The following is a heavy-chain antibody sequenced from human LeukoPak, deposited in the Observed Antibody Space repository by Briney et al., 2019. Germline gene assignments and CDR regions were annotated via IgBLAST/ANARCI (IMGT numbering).Heavy chain of an antibody. Sequence: SGGSLRLSCAASGFTFSSYWMSWVRQAPGKGLEWVANIKQEGSEKYYVDSVKGRFTISRENAKNSLYLQMKSLRAEDTAVYYCARDHGIAAASDAFDIWGQGTMVTVSS. CDR1: GFTFSSYW. J-gene: IGHJ3*02. CDR3: ARDHGIAAASDAFDI. V-gene: IGHV3-7*01. D-gene: IGHD6-13*01. CDR2: IKQEGSEK.